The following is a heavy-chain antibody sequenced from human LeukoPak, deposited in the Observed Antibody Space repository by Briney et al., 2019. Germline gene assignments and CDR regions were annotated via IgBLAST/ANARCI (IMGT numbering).Heavy chain of an antibody. D-gene: IGHD3-16*01. CDR3: ARLGGYYGMDV. V-gene: IGHV5-51*01. CDR2: TYPGDSNT. CDR1: GYSFTNNW. Sequence: GESLKISCKGSGYSFTNNWIGWVRQMPGKGLEWMGITYPGDSNTRYSPSFQGQVTISADKSISTAYLQWSSLKASDTAMYYCARLGGYYGMDVWGQGTTVTVSS. J-gene: IGHJ6*02.